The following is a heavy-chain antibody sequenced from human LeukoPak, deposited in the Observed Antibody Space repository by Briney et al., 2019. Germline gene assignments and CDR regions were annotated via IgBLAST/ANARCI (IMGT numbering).Heavy chain of an antibody. Sequence: GESLKISCKGSGYSFTSYWIGWVRQMPGKGLEWMGIINPGDSETRYSPSFQGQVTISVDKSISTAYLQWSGVKASDTAMYYCARHPQYGSGTYLFDYWGQGTLVTVSS. CDR2: INPGDSET. V-gene: IGHV5-51*01. CDR1: GYSFTSYW. J-gene: IGHJ4*02. D-gene: IGHD3-10*01. CDR3: ARHPQYGSGTYLFDY.